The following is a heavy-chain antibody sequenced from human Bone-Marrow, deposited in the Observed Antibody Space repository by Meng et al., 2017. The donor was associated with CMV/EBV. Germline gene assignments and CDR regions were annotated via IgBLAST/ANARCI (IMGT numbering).Heavy chain of an antibody. Sequence: KASGGTFSSYAISWVRQVPGQGLEWVGGIIPIFGTANYAQKFQGRVTITTDESTSTAYMELSSLRSEDTAVYYCARETQQYSNWFDPWGQGTLVTVSS. CDR1: GGTFSSYA. CDR3: ARETQQYSNWFDP. CDR2: IIPIFGTA. V-gene: IGHV1-69*05. J-gene: IGHJ5*02. D-gene: IGHD2/OR15-2a*01.